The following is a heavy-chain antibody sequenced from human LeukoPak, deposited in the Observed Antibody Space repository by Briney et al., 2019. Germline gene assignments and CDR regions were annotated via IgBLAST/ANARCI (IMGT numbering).Heavy chain of an antibody. J-gene: IGHJ3*02. CDR1: GLTFSSYS. CDR2: ISSSSSYI. CDR3: ARDPRVVPAAHDAFDI. V-gene: IGHV3-21*01. D-gene: IGHD2-2*01. Sequence: GGSLRLSCAASGLTFSSYSMNWVRQAPGKGLEWVSSISSSSSYIYYADSVKGRFTISRDNAKNSLYLQMNSLRAEDTAVYYCARDPRVVPAAHDAFDIWGQGTMVTVSS.